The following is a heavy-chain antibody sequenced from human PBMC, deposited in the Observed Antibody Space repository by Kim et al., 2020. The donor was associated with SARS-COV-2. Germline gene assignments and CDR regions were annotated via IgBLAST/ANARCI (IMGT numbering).Heavy chain of an antibody. Sequence: GGSLRLSCTASGFSFSTYIMNWVRQRPGKGLEWISFIGTGGGTIFYADSVKGRFTISRDNDNNSLFLQMNSLRDEDTAVYYCAREVGRYYYDASDYYSDDWGQGTLVTVSS. CDR1: GFSFSTYI. D-gene: IGHD3-22*01. V-gene: IGHV3-48*02. CDR2: IGTGGGTI. J-gene: IGHJ4*02. CDR3: AREVGRYYYDASDYYSDD.